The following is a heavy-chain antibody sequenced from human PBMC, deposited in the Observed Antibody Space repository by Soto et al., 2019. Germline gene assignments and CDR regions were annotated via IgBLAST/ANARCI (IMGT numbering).Heavy chain of an antibody. CDR1: GFTFSSYA. CDR3: ANDLIPTGRRDAFYI. CDR2: IIGSGGST. D-gene: IGHD4-17*01. Sequence: EVQLLESGGGLVQPGGSLRLSCAASGFTFSSYAMSWVRQAPGKGLEWVSAIIGSGGSTDYADSVNGRFTISRDNTKNPLYLHMNSLRAEDTAVYYCANDLIPTGRRDAFYIWGKGTMVTVSS. J-gene: IGHJ3*02. V-gene: IGHV3-23*01.